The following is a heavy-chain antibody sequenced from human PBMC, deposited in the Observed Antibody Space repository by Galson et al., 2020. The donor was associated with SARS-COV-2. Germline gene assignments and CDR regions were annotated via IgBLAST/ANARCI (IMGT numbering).Heavy chain of an antibody. CDR3: ARDWRYDFWSGYFWYMDV. V-gene: IGHV1-2*02. J-gene: IGHJ6*03. CDR2: INPNSGGT. Sequence: ASVKVSCKASGYTFTGYYMHWVRQAPGQGLEWMGWINPNSGGTNYEQKFQGRVTMTRDTSISTAYMELSRLRSDDTAVYYCARDWRYDFWSGYFWYMDVWGKGTTVTVSS. D-gene: IGHD3-3*01. CDR1: GYTFTGYY.